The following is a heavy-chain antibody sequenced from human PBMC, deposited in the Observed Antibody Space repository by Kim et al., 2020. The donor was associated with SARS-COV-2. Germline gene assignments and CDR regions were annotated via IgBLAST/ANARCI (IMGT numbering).Heavy chain of an antibody. V-gene: IGHV4-59*13. J-gene: IGHJ2*01. CDR2: IYYSGST. CDR3: ARSAAATYWYFDL. CDR1: GGSISSYY. Sequence: SETLSLTCTVSGGSISSYYWSWIRQPPGKGLEWIGYIYYSGSTNYNPSLKSRVTISVDTSKNQFSLKLSSVTAADTAVYYCARSAAATYWYFDLWGRGTLVTVSS. D-gene: IGHD6-13*01.